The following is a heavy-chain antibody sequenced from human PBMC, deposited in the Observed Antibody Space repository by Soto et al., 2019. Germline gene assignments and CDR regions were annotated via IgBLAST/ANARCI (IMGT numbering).Heavy chain of an antibody. J-gene: IGHJ6*02. V-gene: IGHV3-23*01. CDR3: ASLYCSGTSCRVYYYYGMDV. CDR2: ISGSGVSA. Sequence: EVQLLESGGGLVQPGGSLRLSCAASGFTFSNYAMSWVRQTPGKGLEWVSGISGSGVSAYYADSVKGRFTISRDNSKNSLYLQMNSLRVEDTAVYYCASLYCSGTSCRVYYYYGMDVWGQGTTVTVSS. CDR1: GFTFSNYA. D-gene: IGHD2-2*01.